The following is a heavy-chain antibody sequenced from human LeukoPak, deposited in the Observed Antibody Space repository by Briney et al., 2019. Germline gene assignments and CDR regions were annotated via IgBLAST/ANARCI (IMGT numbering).Heavy chain of an antibody. CDR2: IYSGGST. Sequence: GGSLRLSCAASGFTVSSSYMSWVRQAPGKGLEWVSVIYSGGSTYYADSVKGRFTISRDNSKNTLYLQMNSLRAEDTAVYYCARDYYGSGSYEFDYWGQGTLVTVSS. V-gene: IGHV3-53*01. CDR3: ARDYYGSGSYEFDY. CDR1: GFTVSSSY. D-gene: IGHD3-10*01. J-gene: IGHJ4*02.